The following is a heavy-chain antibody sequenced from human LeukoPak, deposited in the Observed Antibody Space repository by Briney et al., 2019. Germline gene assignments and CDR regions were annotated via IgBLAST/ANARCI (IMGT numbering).Heavy chain of an antibody. J-gene: IGHJ4*02. CDR3: AEESAGYCSGGSCLGLDY. CDR2: ISYDGSNK. CDR1: GFTFSSYG. D-gene: IGHD2-15*01. V-gene: IGHV3-30*18. Sequence: PGGSLRLSCAASGFTFSSYGMHWVRQAPGKGLEWVAVISYDGSNKYYADSVKGRFTISRDNSKNTLYLQMNSLRAEDTAVYYCAEESAGYCSGGSCLGLDYWGQGTLVTVSS.